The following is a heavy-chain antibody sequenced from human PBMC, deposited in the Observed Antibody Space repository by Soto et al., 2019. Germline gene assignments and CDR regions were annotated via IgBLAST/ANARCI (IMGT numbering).Heavy chain of an antibody. D-gene: IGHD2-15*01. CDR2: IYFSGST. CDR1: GCSISSGGYY. J-gene: IGHJ6*02. CDR3: ARDQLGYCSGGSCYPWDYYYGMDV. Sequence: QVQLQESGPGLVKPSQTLSLTCTVSGCSISSGGYYWSWIRQHPGKGLEWIGYIYFSGSTYYNPSLKRRVTISVDTSKNQFSLKLSSVTAADTAVYYCARDQLGYCSGGSCYPWDYYYGMDVWGQGTTVTVSS. V-gene: IGHV4-31*03.